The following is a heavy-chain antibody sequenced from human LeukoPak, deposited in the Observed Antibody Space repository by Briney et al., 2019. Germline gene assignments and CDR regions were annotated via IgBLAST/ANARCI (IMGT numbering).Heavy chain of an antibody. D-gene: IGHD3-3*01. CDR3: ARGREYYDFWSGPDY. Sequence: SETLSLTCAVYGGSFSGYYWSWIRQPPGKGLEWIGEINHSGSTNYNPSLKSRVTISVDTSKNQFSLKLSSVTAADTAVYYCARGREYYDFWSGPDYWGQGTLFTVSS. J-gene: IGHJ4*02. CDR2: INHSGST. V-gene: IGHV4-34*01. CDR1: GGSFSGYY.